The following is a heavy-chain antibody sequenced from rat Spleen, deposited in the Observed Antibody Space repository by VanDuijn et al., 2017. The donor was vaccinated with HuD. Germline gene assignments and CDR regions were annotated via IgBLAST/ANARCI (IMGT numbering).Heavy chain of an antibody. V-gene: IGHV2-15*01. Sequence: QVRLKESGPGLVQPSQTLSLTCTVSGFSLISYAVNWVRQPPGKGLEWMGAIWSGGSTDYNSALKSRLRISRDTSKSQVFLKMNSLQIEDTAMYFCARGGLSSRDWGQGVMVTVSS. CDR3: ARGGLSSRD. CDR2: IWSGGST. D-gene: IGHD1-3*01. J-gene: IGHJ2*01. CDR1: GFSLISYA.